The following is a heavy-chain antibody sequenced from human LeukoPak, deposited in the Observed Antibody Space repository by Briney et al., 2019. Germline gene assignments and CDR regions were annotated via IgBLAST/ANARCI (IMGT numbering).Heavy chain of an antibody. D-gene: IGHD3-16*01. V-gene: IGHV4-61*01. CDR3: ARLGLTGFDP. Sequence: SETLSLTCTVSGGSISSSSYYWSWLRQPPGKGLEWIGYIYYSGSTNYNPSLESRVTISVDTSKYQFSLNLRSVTAADTAVYYCARLGLTGFDPWGQGTLVTVSS. CDR1: GGSISSSSYY. CDR2: IYYSGST. J-gene: IGHJ5*02.